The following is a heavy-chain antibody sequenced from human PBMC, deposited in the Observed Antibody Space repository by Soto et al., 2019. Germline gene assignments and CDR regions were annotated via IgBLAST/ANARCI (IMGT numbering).Heavy chain of an antibody. CDR3: ARRIVAPETFDY. D-gene: IGHD5-12*01. V-gene: IGHV4-61*01. J-gene: IGHJ4*02. CDR2: IYYAGST. Sequence: SETLSLTCTVSGGSLSSSSYYWSWIRQPPGRGLEWIGFIYYAGSTKYNPSLNSRVTISVDTSKNQFSLTVTSVTAADTAVYDGARRIVAPETFDYWGQGTLVPVAS. CDR1: GGSLSSSSYY.